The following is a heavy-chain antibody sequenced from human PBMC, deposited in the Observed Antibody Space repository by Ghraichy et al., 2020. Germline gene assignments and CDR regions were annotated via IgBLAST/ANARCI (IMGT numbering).Heavy chain of an antibody. D-gene: IGHD1-26*01. CDR1: GFTVSSNY. J-gene: IGHJ5*02. CDR2: IYSGGST. CDR3: ARDRRSGSLNWLDP. Sequence: GGSLRLSCAASGFTVSSNYMSWVRQAPGKGLEWVSVIYSGGSTYYADSVKGRFTISRDNSKNTLYLQMNSLRAEDTAVYYCARDRRSGSLNWLDPWGQGTLVTVSS. V-gene: IGHV3-53*01.